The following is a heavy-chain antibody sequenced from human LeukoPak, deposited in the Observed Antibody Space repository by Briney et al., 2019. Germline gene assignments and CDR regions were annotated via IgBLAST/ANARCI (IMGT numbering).Heavy chain of an antibody. V-gene: IGHV3-23*01. D-gene: IGHD6-13*01. J-gene: IGHJ4*02. CDR3: AKPPPDSSSWLFDY. CDR2: LSANGGST. CDR1: GFTFSTYA. Sequence: PGGSLRLSCAASGFTFSTYAMSWVRQAPGKGLEWVSTLSANGGSTYYADSVKGRFTISRDNSKNTPNLQMNSLRVEDTAVYYCAKPPPDSSSWLFDYWGQGTLVTVSS.